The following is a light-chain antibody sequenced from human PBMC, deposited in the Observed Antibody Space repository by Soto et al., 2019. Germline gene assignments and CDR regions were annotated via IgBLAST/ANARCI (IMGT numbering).Light chain of an antibody. V-gene: IGKV2-28*01. CDR3: MQGLQTPLI. CDR2: LGS. Sequence: DIVTTQSPLSLPVTAGEPASISCRSSQSLYSSGYNSLDWYLQKPGQSPQLLIYLGSNRASGVPDRLSGSGSGTDFTLKISRVEAEDVGVYYCMQGLQTPLIFGGGTTVEIK. J-gene: IGKJ4*01. CDR1: QSLYSSGYNS.